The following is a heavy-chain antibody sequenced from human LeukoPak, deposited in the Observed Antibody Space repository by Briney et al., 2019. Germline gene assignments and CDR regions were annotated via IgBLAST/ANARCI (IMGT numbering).Heavy chain of an antibody. Sequence: TGGSLRLSCAASGFTFDDYAMHWVRQAPGKGLEWVSGISWNSGSIGYADSVKGRFTISRDNAKNSLYLQMNSLRAEDTALYYCAKDLGMTTVTTFEYWGQGTLVTVSS. V-gene: IGHV3-9*01. CDR1: GFTFDDYA. D-gene: IGHD4-11*01. J-gene: IGHJ4*02. CDR3: AKDLGMTTVTTFEY. CDR2: ISWNSGSI.